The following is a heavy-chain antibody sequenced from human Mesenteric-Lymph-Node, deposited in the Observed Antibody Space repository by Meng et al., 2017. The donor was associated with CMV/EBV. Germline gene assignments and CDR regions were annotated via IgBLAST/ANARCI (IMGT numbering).Heavy chain of an antibody. CDR2: INPNSGGT. Sequence: ASVKVSCKASGYTFTGYYMHWVRQAPGQGLEWMGWINPNSGGTNYAQKFQGRVTMTRDTSISTAYMELSRLRSDDTAVYYCARELLWFGDPYYYYYGMDVWGQGTTVTVSS. J-gene: IGHJ6*02. D-gene: IGHD3-10*01. CDR1: GYTFTGYY. CDR3: ARELLWFGDPYYYYYGMDV. V-gene: IGHV1-2*02.